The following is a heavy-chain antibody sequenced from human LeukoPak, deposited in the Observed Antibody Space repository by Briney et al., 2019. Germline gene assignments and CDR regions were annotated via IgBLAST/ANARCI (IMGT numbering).Heavy chain of an antibody. CDR2: INSDGTST. CDR3: ARDQGGIALAGIDY. CDR1: GFIFSRYW. J-gene: IGHJ4*02. Sequence: GGSLKLSCAASGFIFSRYWVHWVRQAPGKGLVWVSRINSDGTSTSYADSVKGRFTISRDSAKNTVYLQMSSLRAEDTAVYYCARDQGGIALAGIDYWGQGALVTVSS. D-gene: IGHD6-19*01. V-gene: IGHV3-74*01.